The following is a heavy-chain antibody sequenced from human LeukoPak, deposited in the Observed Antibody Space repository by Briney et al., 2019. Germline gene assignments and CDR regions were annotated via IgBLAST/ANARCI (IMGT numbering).Heavy chain of an antibody. CDR3: ARAVGGRGKYYMDV. D-gene: IGHD1-26*01. V-gene: IGHV3-30*03. J-gene: IGHJ6*03. Sequence: PGGSLRLSCAASGFTFDDYGMSWVRQAPGKGLEWVAVISYDGSNKYYADSVKGRFTISRDNSKNTLYLQMNSLRAEDTAVYYCARAVGGRGKYYMDVWGKGTTVTVSS. CDR1: GFTFDDYG. CDR2: ISYDGSNK.